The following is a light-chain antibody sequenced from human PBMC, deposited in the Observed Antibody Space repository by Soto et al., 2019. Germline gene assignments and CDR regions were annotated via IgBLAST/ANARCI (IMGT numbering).Light chain of an antibody. CDR2: GAS. V-gene: IGKV3-20*01. J-gene: IGKJ1*01. CDR3: QQSGSSPWT. CDR1: QSVSSSY. Sequence: EIVLTQSPGTLSLSAGERATLSCRASQSVSSSYLAWYQQKPGQTPRLLIYGASSRATGIPDRFSGSGSGTDFTLTISRLEPEDFAVYYCQQSGSSPWTFGQGTKVEIK.